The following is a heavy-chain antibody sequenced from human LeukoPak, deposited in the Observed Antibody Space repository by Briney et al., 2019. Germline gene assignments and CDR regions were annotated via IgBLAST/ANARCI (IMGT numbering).Heavy chain of an antibody. CDR2: IYYSGST. V-gene: IGHV4-39*01. J-gene: IGHJ4*02. CDR1: GGSISSSSYY. D-gene: IGHD6-19*01. CDR3: ARPAVAGTFSSFDY. Sequence: SETLSLTCTVSGGSISSSSYYWGWIRQPPGRGLEWIGSIYYSGSTYYNPSLQSRVTISVDTSKNQFSLKLSSVTAADTAVYYCARPAVAGTFSSFDYWGQGTLVTVSS.